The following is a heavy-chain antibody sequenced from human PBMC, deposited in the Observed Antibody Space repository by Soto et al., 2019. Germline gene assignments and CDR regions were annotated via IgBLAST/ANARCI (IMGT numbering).Heavy chain of an antibody. CDR2: IYWDDDK. Sequence: QITLTESGPTLVKPTQTLTLTCTFSGFSFSTSAVGVGWIRQPPGKALEFLALIYWDDDKRYRPSLKSKISITKDTSRSQVVLTMTDLYPEDTASYYCAHVYWAASGTRYYFDHWGQGTLVTVSS. J-gene: IGHJ4*02. CDR1: GFSFSTSAVG. D-gene: IGHD6-13*01. CDR3: AHVYWAASGTRYYFDH. V-gene: IGHV2-5*02.